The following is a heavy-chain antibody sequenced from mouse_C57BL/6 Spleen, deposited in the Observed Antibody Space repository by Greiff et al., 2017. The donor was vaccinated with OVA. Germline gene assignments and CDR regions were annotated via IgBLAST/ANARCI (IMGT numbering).Heavy chain of an antibody. D-gene: IGHD1-1*01. J-gene: IGHJ4*01. CDR2: IYPGDGDT. CDR3: ARYNYYGPYYYAMDY. CDR1: GYAFSSYW. Sequence: VNLVESGAELVKPGASVKISCKASGYAFSSYWMNWVKQRPGTGLEWIGQIYPGDGDTNYNGKFKGKATLTADKSSSTAYMQLSSLTSEDSAVYFCARYNYYGPYYYAMDYWGQGTSVTVSS. V-gene: IGHV1-80*01.